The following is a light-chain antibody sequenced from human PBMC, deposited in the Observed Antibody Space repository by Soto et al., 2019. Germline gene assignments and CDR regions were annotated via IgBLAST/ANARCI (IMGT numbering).Light chain of an antibody. CDR2: GAS. Sequence: EIVWTQSPGTLSLSPVERATLSCRASQSVSNNYLAWYQQKPGQAPRLLIYGASNRATGIPDRFSGSGSGTDFPLTISRLEPEDFAVYYCQQYGSSGTFGQGTKVDIK. CDR1: QSVSNNY. CDR3: QQYGSSGT. V-gene: IGKV3-20*01. J-gene: IGKJ1*01.